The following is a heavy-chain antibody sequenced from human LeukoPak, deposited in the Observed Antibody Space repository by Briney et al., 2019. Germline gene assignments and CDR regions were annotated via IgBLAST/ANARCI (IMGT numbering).Heavy chain of an antibody. CDR2: VTNNNGAM. CDR1: GFTFSDYY. Sequence: GGSLRLSCAASGFTFSDYYMGWIRQAPGKGLEWISYVTNNNGAMFYAGSLEGRFTIFRDNAKNSLYLQMNSLRPDDTAVYYCARALADNRGYYLGFDYWGRGTLVTVSS. CDR3: ARALADNRGYYLGFDY. J-gene: IGHJ4*02. D-gene: IGHD3-22*01. V-gene: IGHV3-11*04.